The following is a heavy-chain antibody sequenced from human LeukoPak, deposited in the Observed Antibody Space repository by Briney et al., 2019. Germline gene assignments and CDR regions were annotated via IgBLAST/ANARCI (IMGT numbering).Heavy chain of an antibody. CDR2: IYYSGST. CDR1: GGSISSYY. D-gene: IGHD5-18*01. Sequence: SETLSLTCTVSGGSISSYYWNWIRQPPGKGLEWIGYIYYSGSTNYNPSLKSRVTISVDTSKNQFSLKLSSVTAAGTAVYYCARSYGYGTNFDYWGQGTLVTVSS. V-gene: IGHV4-59*08. CDR3: ARSYGYGTNFDY. J-gene: IGHJ4*02.